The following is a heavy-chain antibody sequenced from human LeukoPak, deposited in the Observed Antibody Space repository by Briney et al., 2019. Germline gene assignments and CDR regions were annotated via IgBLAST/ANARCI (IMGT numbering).Heavy chain of an antibody. CDR2: IYRSGST. V-gene: IGHV4-4*02. CDR1: GGSISSSNW. Sequence: SETLSLTCAVSGGSISSSNWWSWVRQPPGKGLEWIGEIYRSGSTNYNPSLKSRVTISVDTSKNQFSLKLSSVTAADTAVYYCARDLTDGMDVWGQGTTVTVSS. J-gene: IGHJ6*02. D-gene: IGHD4/OR15-4a*01. CDR3: ARDLTDGMDV.